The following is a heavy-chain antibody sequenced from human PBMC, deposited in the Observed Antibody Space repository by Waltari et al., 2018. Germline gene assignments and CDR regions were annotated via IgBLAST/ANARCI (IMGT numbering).Heavy chain of an antibody. J-gene: IGHJ4*02. CDR3: ARGLYSSPPKPLDY. CDR2: INHSGST. Sequence: QVQLQQWGAGLLKPSETLSLTCAVYGGSFSGYYWSWIRQPPGKGLEWIGEINHSGSTNYNPSLKSRVTISVDTSKNQFSLKLSSVTAADTAVYYCARGLYSSPPKPLDYWGQGTLVTVSS. CDR1: GGSFSGYY. V-gene: IGHV4-34*01. D-gene: IGHD6-13*01.